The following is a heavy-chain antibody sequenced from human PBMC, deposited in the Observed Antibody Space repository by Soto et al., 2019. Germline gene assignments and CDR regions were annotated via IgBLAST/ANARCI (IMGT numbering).Heavy chain of an antibody. CDR1: GGSISSGGYS. J-gene: IGHJ4*02. CDR3: ASGSTTVTTFDY. D-gene: IGHD4-17*01. Sequence: LQLQESGSGLVKPSQTLSLTCAVSGGSISSGGYSWSWIRQPPGKGLEWIGYIYHSGSTYYNPSLKSRVTISVDRSKNQFSLKLSSVTAADTAVYYCASGSTTVTTFDYWGQGTLVTVSS. V-gene: IGHV4-30-2*01. CDR2: IYHSGST.